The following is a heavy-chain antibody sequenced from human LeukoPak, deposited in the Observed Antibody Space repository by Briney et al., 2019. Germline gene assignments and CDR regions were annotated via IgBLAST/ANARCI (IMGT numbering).Heavy chain of an antibody. CDR2: IFSSGS. J-gene: IGHJ4*02. CDR3: VANFDGLVY. V-gene: IGHV4-4*07. Sequence: SETLSLTCTVSGGSISGYDWNWVRQAAGKGLEWIGRIFSSGSDPNPALKRRGTISIDTSKNQLSLRLSSVTAADTAVYYCVANFDGLVYWGQGNLVTVSS. D-gene: IGHD6-19*01. CDR1: GGSISGYD.